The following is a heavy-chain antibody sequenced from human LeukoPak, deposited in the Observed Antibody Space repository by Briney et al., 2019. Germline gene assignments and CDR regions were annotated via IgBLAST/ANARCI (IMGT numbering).Heavy chain of an antibody. J-gene: IGHJ4*02. CDR2: IYNSGTT. V-gene: IGHV4-4*07. CDR1: GGSISSYY. Sequence: SETLSLTCTVSGGSISSYYRSWIRQPAGKGLEWIGRIYNSGTTNYNPSLKSRVTMSVDTSKNHLSLKLSSVTAADTAAYYCAREYSGSYWTGYYFDYWGQGTLVTVSS. D-gene: IGHD1-26*01. CDR3: AREYSGSYWTGYYFDY.